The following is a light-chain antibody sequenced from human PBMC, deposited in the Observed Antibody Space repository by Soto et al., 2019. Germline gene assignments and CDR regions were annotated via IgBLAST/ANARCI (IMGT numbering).Light chain of an antibody. V-gene: IGLV4-69*01. J-gene: IGLJ2*01. CDR2: LNSDGSH. CDR3: QTWGTGIVE. CDR1: SEHSSYA. Sequence: QPVLTQSPSASASLGASVKFTCTLSSEHSSYAIAWHQQQPEKGPRYLMKLNSDGSHNKGDGIPDRFSGSSSGAERYLTISSLQSEDEADYYCQTWGTGIVEFGGGTKLTVL.